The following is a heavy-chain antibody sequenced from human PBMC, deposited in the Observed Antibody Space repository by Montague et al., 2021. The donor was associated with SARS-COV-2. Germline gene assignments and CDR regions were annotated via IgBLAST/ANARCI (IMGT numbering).Heavy chain of an antibody. J-gene: IGHJ6*02. CDR3: AGPQGDGSRYGMDV. CDR1: GGSISSYN. CDR2: IYYSGNT. V-gene: IGHV4-59*01. Sequence: SETLSLTCTVSGGSISSYNWSWIRQPPGKGLECIGYIYYSGNTNYNPSLKSRVTISVDASKSQFSLKLSSVTAADTAVYYCAGPQGDGSRYGMDVWGQGTTVTVSS. D-gene: IGHD5-24*01.